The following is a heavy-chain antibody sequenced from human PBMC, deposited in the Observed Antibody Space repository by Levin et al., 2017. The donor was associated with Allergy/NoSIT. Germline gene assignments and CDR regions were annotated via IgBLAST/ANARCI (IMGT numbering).Heavy chain of an antibody. CDR2: INAGNGNT. CDR1: GYTFTSYA. J-gene: IGHJ4*02. V-gene: IGHV1-3*01. D-gene: IGHD6-6*01. CDR3: ARAIEGIAARPGDY. Sequence: ASVKVSCKASGYTFTSYAMHWVRQAPGQRLEWMGWINAGNGNTKYSQKFQGRVTITRDTSASTAYMELSSLRSEDTAVYYCARAIEGIAARPGDYWGQGTLVTVSS.